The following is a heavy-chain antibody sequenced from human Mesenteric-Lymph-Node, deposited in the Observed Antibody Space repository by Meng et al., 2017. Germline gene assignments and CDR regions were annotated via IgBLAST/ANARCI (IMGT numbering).Heavy chain of an antibody. Sequence: AQLHESGPGLGKPSGTLSLTCGVSGVSISSNIRWTWVRQPPGKGLEWIGDIDDSGSTNYNPSLNSRISISLDKSKNHFSLKVNSVTAADTAVYYCARGKQDAWELLAYWGQGALVTVSS. CDR3: ARGKQDAWELLAY. CDR1: GVSISSNIR. J-gene: IGHJ4*02. CDR2: IDDSGST. D-gene: IGHD1-26*01. V-gene: IGHV4-4*02.